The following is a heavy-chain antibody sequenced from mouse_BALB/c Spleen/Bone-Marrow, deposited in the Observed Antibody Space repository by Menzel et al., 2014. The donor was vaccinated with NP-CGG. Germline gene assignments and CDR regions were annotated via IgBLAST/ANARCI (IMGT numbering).Heavy chain of an antibody. CDR2: LNPGSGGS. Sequence: QVQLKDSGAELVRPGTSVKVSCKASGYAFTNYLIEWLKQRPGQGLEWIGVLNPGSGGSHYNEKFKGKATLTADKSSSTAYMQPSSLTSDDSAVYFCARSTTVKDYFDYWGQGTTLTVSS. J-gene: IGHJ2*01. D-gene: IGHD1-1*01. CDR1: GYAFTNYL. CDR3: ARSTTVKDYFDY. V-gene: IGHV1-54*01.